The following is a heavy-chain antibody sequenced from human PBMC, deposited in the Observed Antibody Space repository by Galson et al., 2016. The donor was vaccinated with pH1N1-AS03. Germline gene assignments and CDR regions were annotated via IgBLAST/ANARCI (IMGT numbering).Heavy chain of an antibody. CDR2: IYTGGDT. J-gene: IGHJ4*02. D-gene: IGHD2-21*01. Sequence: SLRLSCAVSGLSVAKNYMSWVRQAPGKGLEWVSSIYTGGDTFYTDSVRGRFTISRDDSKNTLYLQMNSLRAADTAMYYCPRVGRSTYRDCWVPFDYWGQGTLVTVSS. CDR3: PRVGRSTYRDCWVPFDY. V-gene: IGHV3-53*01. CDR1: GLSVAKNY.